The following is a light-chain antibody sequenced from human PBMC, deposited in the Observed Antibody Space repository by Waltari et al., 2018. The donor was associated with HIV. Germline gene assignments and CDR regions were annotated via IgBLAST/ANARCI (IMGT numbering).Light chain of an antibody. CDR1: SSNIGSNY. Sequence: QSVLTQPPSASGTPGQRVTISCSGSSSNIGSNYVYWYQQVPGTAPKLLLYRNNQRPSGVPDRFSASKSGTSASLAISVLRSEDEADYYCASWDASLSGHYVFGPGTRVTVL. CDR3: ASWDASLSGHYV. V-gene: IGLV1-47*01. CDR2: RNN. J-gene: IGLJ1*01.